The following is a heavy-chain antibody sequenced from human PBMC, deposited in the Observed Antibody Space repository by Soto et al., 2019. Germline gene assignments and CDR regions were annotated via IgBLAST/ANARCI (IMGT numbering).Heavy chain of an antibody. CDR2: IKSKTDGGTI. J-gene: IGHJ4*02. Sequence: GGSLRLSCAASGFTFTDAWMSWVRQAPGKGLEWVGRIKSKTDGGTIDYAAPVKGRLSISREDSKNTLYLQMKDLKSEDTAVYYCTTSSSLYSYGQHDYWGQGTLVTVSS. V-gene: IGHV3-15*01. CDR3: TTSSSLYSYGQHDY. CDR1: GFTFTDAW. D-gene: IGHD5-18*01.